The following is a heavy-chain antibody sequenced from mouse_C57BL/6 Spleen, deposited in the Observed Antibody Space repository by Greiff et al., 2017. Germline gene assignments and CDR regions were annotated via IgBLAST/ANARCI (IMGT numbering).Heavy chain of an antibody. CDR2: ISSGSSTI. J-gene: IGHJ4*01. V-gene: IGHV5-17*01. CDR1: GFTFSDYG. D-gene: IGHD2-3*01. CDR3: ARLDGYYLMDY. Sequence: EVQLVESGGGLVKPGGSLKLSCAASGFTFSDYGMHWVRQAPEKGLEWVAYISSGSSTIYYADTVKGRFTISRDNAKNTLFLQMTILRSEDTAMYYCARLDGYYLMDYWGQGTSVTVSS.